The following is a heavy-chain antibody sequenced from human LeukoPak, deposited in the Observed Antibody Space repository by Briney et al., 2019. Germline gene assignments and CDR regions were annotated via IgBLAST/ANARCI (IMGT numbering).Heavy chain of an antibody. J-gene: IGHJ4*02. V-gene: IGHV3-23*01. CDR3: AKVDSGIVATGSPYFDY. CDR1: GFIFSSYA. D-gene: IGHD6-13*01. CDR2: ISGSGGST. Sequence: GGSLRLSCAASGFIFSSYAMSWVRQAPGKGLEWVSAISGSGGSTYHADSVKGRFTISRDNSKNTLYLQMNSLRAEDTAVYYCAKVDSGIVATGSPYFDYWGQGTLVTVSS.